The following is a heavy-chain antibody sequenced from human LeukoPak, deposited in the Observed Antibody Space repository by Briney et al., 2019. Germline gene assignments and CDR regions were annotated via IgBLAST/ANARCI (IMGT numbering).Heavy chain of an antibody. J-gene: IGHJ4*02. CDR2: IYPGDSDT. CDR1: GYSFTSYW. D-gene: IGHD4-17*01. V-gene: IGHV5-51*01. Sequence: VESLKISCKGSGYSFTSYWIGWVRQMPGKGLEWMGIIYPGDSDTRYSPSFQGQVTISADKSISTAYLQWSSLKASDTAMYYCARRKHDYGDYVDYWGQGTLVTVSS. CDR3: ARRKHDYGDYVDY.